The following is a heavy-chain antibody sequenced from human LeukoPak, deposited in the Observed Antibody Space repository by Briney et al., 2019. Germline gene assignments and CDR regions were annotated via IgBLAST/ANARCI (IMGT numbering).Heavy chain of an antibody. V-gene: IGHV4-34*01. CDR2: INHSGST. J-gene: IGHJ6*02. Sequence: SETLSLTCAVYGGSFSGYYWSWIRQPPGKGLEWIGEINHSGSTNYNPSLKSRVTISVDTSKNQFSLKLSSVTAADTAVYYCARVLITRQLWPDYYYYGMDVWGQGTTVTVSS. CDR3: ARVLITRQLWPDYYYYGMDV. D-gene: IGHD5-18*01. CDR1: GGSFSGYY.